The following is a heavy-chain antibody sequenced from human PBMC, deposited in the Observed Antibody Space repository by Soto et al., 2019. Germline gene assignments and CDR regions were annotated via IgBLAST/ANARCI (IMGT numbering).Heavy chain of an antibody. CDR3: AKSLSAIPGDS. J-gene: IGHJ4*02. Sequence: PGGSLRLSCAASGFTFSSYWMSWVRQGPGKGPEWVANIKQDGGEIYYVDSVKGRFTISRDNAKSSLYLQMTSLRAEDTAVYHCAKSLSAIPGDSWGQGTLVTVSS. V-gene: IGHV3-7*05. CDR2: IKQDGGEI. D-gene: IGHD2-2*01. CDR1: GFTFSSYW.